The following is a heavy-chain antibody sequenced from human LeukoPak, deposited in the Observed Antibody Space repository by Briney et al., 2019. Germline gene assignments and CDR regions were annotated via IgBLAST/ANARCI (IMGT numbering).Heavy chain of an antibody. V-gene: IGHV4-30-2*01. CDR3: AREGSTMVRGIITHPDF. CDR1: GGYISSGGYY. CDR2: IYHSGTT. D-gene: IGHD3-10*01. J-gene: IGHJ4*02. Sequence: PSETLSLTCTVSGGYISSGGYYWSWVRQPPGKGLEWVGHIYHSGTTSYNPSLKSRVTISVDTSKNQFALKLTSMTAADTAVYYCAREGSTMVRGIITHPDFWGQGTLVTVSS.